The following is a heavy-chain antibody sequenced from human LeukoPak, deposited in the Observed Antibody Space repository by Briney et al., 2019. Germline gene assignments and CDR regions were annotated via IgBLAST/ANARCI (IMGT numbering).Heavy chain of an antibody. CDR1: GGSFSGYY. CDR2: INHSGST. J-gene: IGHJ4*02. D-gene: IGHD3-22*01. V-gene: IGHV4-34*01. CDR3: ARGRLYYYDSSGYYVKSRALYYFDY. Sequence: PSETLSLTCAVYGGSFSGYYWSWIRQPPGKGLEWIGEINHSGSTNYNPSLKSRVTISVDTSKNQFSLKLSSVTAADTAVYYCARGRLYYYDSSGYYVKSRALYYFDYWGRGTLVTVSS.